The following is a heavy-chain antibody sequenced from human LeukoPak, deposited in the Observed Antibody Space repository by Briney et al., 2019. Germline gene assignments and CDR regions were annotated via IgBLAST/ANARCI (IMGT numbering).Heavy chain of an antibody. J-gene: IGHJ5*02. V-gene: IGHV4-31*03. CDR2: IYYSGST. CDR3: AATDSTFLNWFDP. CDR1: GGSISSGDYY. D-gene: IGHD2-21*02. Sequence: SETLSLTCTVSGGSISSGDYYWTWIRQHPGKGLEWIGYIYYSGSTYYNPSLKSRVTISLDTSKHQFFLRLSSVTAADTAVYYCAATDSTFLNWFDPWGQGTLVTVSS.